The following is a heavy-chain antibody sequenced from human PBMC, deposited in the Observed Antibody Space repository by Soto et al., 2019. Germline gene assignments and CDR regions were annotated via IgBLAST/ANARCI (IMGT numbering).Heavy chain of an antibody. V-gene: IGHV1-8*01. CDR1: GYTFTSYY. CDR3: ARVAQLLSIFGVVAGVFAI. Sequence: GASVRVSCKASGYTFTSYYINWLLQATRQGLEWMGWMNPNSGNTGYAQKFQGRVTMTRNTSISTAYMELSSLRSEDTAVYYCARVAQLLSIFGVVAGVFAIWGQGTMVLVSS. CDR2: MNPNSGNT. J-gene: IGHJ3*02. D-gene: IGHD3-3*01.